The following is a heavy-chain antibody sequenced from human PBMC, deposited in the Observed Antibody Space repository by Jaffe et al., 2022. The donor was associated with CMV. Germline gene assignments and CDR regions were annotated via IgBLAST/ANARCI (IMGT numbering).Heavy chain of an antibody. Sequence: QVTLKESGPVRVKPTETLTLTCTVSGFSLSNARMGVSWIRQPPGKALEWLAHMFSNDEKSYSTSLKSRLTVSKDTSKSQVVLTMTNMDPVDTATYYCARILRSGIQLWSVEYYYYMDVWGKGTTVTVSS. J-gene: IGHJ6*03. D-gene: IGHD5-18*01. CDR3: ARILRSGIQLWSVEYYYYMDV. CDR1: GFSLSNARMG. CDR2: MFSNDEK. V-gene: IGHV2-26*01.